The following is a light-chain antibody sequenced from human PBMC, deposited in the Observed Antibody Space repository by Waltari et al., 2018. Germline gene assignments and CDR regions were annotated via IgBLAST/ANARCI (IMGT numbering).Light chain of an antibody. J-gene: IGLJ3*02. Sequence: QSALTQPASVSGSPGQSITISCTGTSSDVGSYDYVSWYQQHPGKAPKLIIYGFSNRPSGGSNRFSGSKSGNTASLTISGLQAEDEADYYCTSYTVSTPLVFGGGTKLTVL. CDR1: SSDVGSYDY. CDR3: TSYTVSTPLV. CDR2: GFS. V-gene: IGLV2-14*01.